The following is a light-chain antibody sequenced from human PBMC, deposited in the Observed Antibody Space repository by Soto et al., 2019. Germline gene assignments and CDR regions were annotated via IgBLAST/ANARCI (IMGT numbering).Light chain of an antibody. V-gene: IGKV3-11*01. CDR1: QSVNSF. CDR3: QQRSNWRWT. J-gene: IGKJ1*01. CDR2: DAS. Sequence: EIVLTQSPATLSLSPGERATLSCRASQSVNSFLAWYQQKPGQAPRLLIYDASNRATGIPARFSGSGSGTDFTLTISSLEPEDFAVYYCQQRSNWRWTFGQGTKVEIK.